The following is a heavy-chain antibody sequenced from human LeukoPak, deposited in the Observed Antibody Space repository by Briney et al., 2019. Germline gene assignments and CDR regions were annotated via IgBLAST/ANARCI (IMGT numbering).Heavy chain of an antibody. V-gene: IGHV3-66*01. Sequence: GGSLRLSCAASGFTVRSNYMSWVRQAPGKGLEWVSVIYSGGSTYYADSVKGRFTISRDNSKNTLYLQMNSLRVEDTAVYYCARDHSGSGKDWGQGTLVIVSS. D-gene: IGHD3-10*01. J-gene: IGHJ4*02. CDR1: GFTVRSNY. CDR3: ARDHSGSGKD. CDR2: IYSGGST.